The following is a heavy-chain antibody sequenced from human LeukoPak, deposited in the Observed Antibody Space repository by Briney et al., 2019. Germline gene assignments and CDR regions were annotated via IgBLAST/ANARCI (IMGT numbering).Heavy chain of an antibody. D-gene: IGHD4-17*01. J-gene: IGHJ3*02. V-gene: IGHV3-30*03. Sequence: PGGSLRLSCAASGFTFSTYGMHWVRQAPGKGLEWVAVISYDGSNKYYADSVKGRFTISRDNSKNTLYLQMNSLRAEDTAVYYCARGLYGGYYHDAFDIWGQGTMVTVSS. CDR3: ARGLYGGYYHDAFDI. CDR2: ISYDGSNK. CDR1: GFTFSTYG.